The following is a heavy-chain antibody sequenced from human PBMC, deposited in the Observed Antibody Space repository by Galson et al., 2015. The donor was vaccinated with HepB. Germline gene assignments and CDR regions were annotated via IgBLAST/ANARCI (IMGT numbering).Heavy chain of an antibody. V-gene: IGHV5-51*01. J-gene: IGHJ4*02. CDR2: VFPSDFDT. CDR1: GYNFFNYW. D-gene: IGHD3-22*01. Sequence: QSGAEVKKPGESLKISCKTSGYNFFNYWIGWVRQMPGKGLECMGVVFPSDFDTRYSPSFQGQVTISVDTSTSTAYLQWSSLKASDTAMYYCARVGSSGYYGRDYWGQGTLVTVSS. CDR3: ARVGSSGYYGRDY.